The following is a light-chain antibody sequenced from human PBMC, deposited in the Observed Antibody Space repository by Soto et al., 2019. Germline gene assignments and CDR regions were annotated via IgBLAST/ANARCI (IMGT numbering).Light chain of an antibody. Sequence: DFRMTQSPSSVSASVGDRVTITWRASQGITSWVAGYQQKPGKAHHLLIYDASTLHSGVPSRFSGSGSGTHFTLTISSLQPDDFATYYCQQSYGNSWTFGQGTKVDIK. V-gene: IGKV1-12*01. CDR1: QGITSW. CDR2: DAS. CDR3: QQSYGNSWT. J-gene: IGKJ1*01.